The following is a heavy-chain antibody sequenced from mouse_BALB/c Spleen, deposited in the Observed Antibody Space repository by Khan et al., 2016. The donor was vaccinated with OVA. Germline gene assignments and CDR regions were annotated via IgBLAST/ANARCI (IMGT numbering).Heavy chain of an antibody. D-gene: IGHD3-3*01. CDR3: TGGRAY. J-gene: IGHJ3*01. V-gene: IGHV3-2*02. CDR1: GYSITSDYA. CDR2: ISYSGST. Sequence: EVQLQESGPGLVKPSQSLSLTCTVTGYSITSDYAWNWIRQFPGNKLEWMGYISYSGSTSYTPSLKSRISISRDTSKKQLFLQLNSVTTEDTATYYCTGGRAYWGQGTLVTASA.